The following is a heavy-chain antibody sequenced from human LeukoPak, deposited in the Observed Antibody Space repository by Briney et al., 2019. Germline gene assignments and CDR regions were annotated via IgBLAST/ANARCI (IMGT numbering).Heavy chain of an antibody. Sequence: GGSLRLSCAASGFTFSSNGMHWVRQAPGKGLEWVAVIWYDGSNKYYADSVKGRFTISRDNSKNTLYLQMNSLRAEDTAVYYCARDAGVVPAAMWEKWFDPWGQGTLVTVSS. V-gene: IGHV3-33*01. CDR3: ARDAGVVPAAMWEKWFDP. CDR2: IWYDGSNK. J-gene: IGHJ5*02. CDR1: GFTFSSNG. D-gene: IGHD2-2*01.